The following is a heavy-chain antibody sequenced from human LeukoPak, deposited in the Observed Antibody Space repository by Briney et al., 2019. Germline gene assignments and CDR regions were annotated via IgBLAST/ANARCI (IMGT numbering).Heavy chain of an antibody. D-gene: IGHD2-15*01. J-gene: IGHJ4*02. V-gene: IGHV1-2*02. CDR1: GYTFTGYY. Sequence: GASVKVSCKASGYTFTGYYMHWVRQAPGQGLEWMGWINPNSGGTNYAQKFQGRVTMTRDMSTSTVYMELSSLRSEDTAVYYRARDPQGDCSGGSCYSRLSVYFDYWGQGTLVTVSS. CDR3: ARDPQGDCSGGSCYSRLSVYFDY. CDR2: INPNSGGT.